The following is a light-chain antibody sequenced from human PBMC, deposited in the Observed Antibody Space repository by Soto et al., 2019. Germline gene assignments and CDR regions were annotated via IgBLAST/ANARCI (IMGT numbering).Light chain of an antibody. CDR2: AAS. V-gene: IGKV1-6*01. CDR1: QGIRND. CDR3: LQDYSYPWT. J-gene: IGKJ1*01. Sequence: AIQMTQSPSSLYASVGDRVTITCRASQGIRNDLGWYQQKPGKAPKLLIYAASSLQSGVPSKFSGSGSGTDFTLTISSLQPEYFGTYCCLQDYSYPWTFGQGTKVEI.